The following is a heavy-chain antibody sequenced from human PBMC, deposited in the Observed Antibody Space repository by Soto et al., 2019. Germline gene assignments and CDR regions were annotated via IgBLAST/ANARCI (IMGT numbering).Heavy chain of an antibody. CDR2: IYYSGSN. D-gene: IGHD3-22*01. CDR1: GGSISSSSYY. Sequence: SETRSLTCTVSGGSISSSSYYWGWIRHPPGKGREWSGSIYYSGSNYYNPTVESRVTISADTSKNQLTLRLSAVTAADTAVYDFSSLLHPYYYDSSGYYQMYCFDYWGQGTLVTVSS. V-gene: IGHV4-39*01. CDR3: SSLLHPYYYDSSGYYQMYCFDY. J-gene: IGHJ4*02.